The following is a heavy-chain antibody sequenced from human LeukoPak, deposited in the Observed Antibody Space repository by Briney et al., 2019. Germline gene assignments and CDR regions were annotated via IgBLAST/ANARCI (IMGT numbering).Heavy chain of an antibody. CDR1: GYTFTSYG. CDR2: ISAYNGNT. D-gene: IGHD3-3*01. CDR3: ARDSGETQHYDFWSGYSMYYFDY. V-gene: IGHV1-18*01. Sequence: ASVKVSCKVSGYTFTSYGISWVRQAPGQGLEWMGWISAYNGNTNYAQKLQGRVTMTTDTSTSTAYMELRSLRSDDTAVYYCARDSGETQHYDFWSGYSMYYFDYWGQGTLVTVSS. J-gene: IGHJ4*02.